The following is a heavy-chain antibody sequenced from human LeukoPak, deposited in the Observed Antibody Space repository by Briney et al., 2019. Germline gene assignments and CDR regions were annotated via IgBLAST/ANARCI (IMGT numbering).Heavy chain of an antibody. CDR2: ISYDGSNK. J-gene: IGHJ4*02. Sequence: GGPLRLSCAASGFTFSSYAMHGLRQAPDKGLEWVAFISYDGSNKYYADSEKGRFTICRDNSKNTLYMQMNSLRAEDKAVYSCARCWGAYCGGDCSLDFDYWGQGTLVTVSS. V-gene: IGHV3-30-3*01. D-gene: IGHD2-21*02. CDR1: GFTFSSYA. CDR3: ARCWGAYCGGDCSLDFDY.